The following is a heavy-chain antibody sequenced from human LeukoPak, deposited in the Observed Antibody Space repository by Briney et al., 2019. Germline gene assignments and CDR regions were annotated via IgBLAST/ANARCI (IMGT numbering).Heavy chain of an antibody. Sequence: GGSLRLSCAASGFTFDDYAMHWVRQAPGKGLEWVSGISWNSGSIGYADSVKGRFTISRDNSKNTLYLQMNSLRAEDTAVYYCATTTSYFDYWGQGTLVTVSS. J-gene: IGHJ4*02. D-gene: IGHD1-26*01. CDR1: GFTFDDYA. CDR2: ISWNSGSI. V-gene: IGHV3-9*01. CDR3: ATTTSYFDY.